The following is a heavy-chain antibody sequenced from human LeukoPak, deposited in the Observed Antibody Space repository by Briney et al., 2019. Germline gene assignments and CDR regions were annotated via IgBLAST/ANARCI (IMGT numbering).Heavy chain of an antibody. CDR3: ARGESQLWYSYNWLDP. D-gene: IGHD5-18*01. J-gene: IGHJ5*02. Sequence: GGSLRLSCAASGFTFSDYYMSWIRQAPGKGLEWVSYISSSGSTIYYADSVKGRFTISRDNAKNSLYLQMNSLRAEDTAVYYCARGESQLWYSYNWLDPWGQGTLVTVSS. CDR2: ISSSGSTI. V-gene: IGHV3-11*01. CDR1: GFTFSDYY.